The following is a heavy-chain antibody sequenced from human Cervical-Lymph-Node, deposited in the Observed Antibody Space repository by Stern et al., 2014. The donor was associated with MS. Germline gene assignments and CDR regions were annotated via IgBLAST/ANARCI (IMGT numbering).Heavy chain of an antibody. J-gene: IGHJ4*02. Sequence: VQLVESGAEVKRPGESLKISCKGSGYSFTSYWIAWVRQMPGKGLEWLGIIYPGDSDTRYSPSFQGQVTISADKSISTAYLQWSSLKASDTAMYYCARHVLSSSSSIDYWGQGTLVTVSS. D-gene: IGHD6-6*01. V-gene: IGHV5-51*01. CDR2: IYPGDSDT. CDR3: ARHVLSSSSSIDY. CDR1: GYSFTSYW.